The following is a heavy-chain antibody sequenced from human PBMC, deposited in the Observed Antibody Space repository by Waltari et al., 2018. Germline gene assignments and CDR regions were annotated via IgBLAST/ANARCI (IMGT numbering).Heavy chain of an antibody. CDR3: ATFSNWVHDTFDI. D-gene: IGHD3-16*01. Sequence: EVQLVESGGGLIQPGGSLRLSCEASGFSVGNSYVSWVRQAPGKGLEWISFIYGVDSTLYVDSVKGRFTVSRDNSKNTVHLQMNSVRVDDTAVYYCATFSNWVHDTFDIWGQGTLVSVSS. CDR2: IYGVDST. J-gene: IGHJ3*02. V-gene: IGHV3-53*01. CDR1: GFSVGNSY.